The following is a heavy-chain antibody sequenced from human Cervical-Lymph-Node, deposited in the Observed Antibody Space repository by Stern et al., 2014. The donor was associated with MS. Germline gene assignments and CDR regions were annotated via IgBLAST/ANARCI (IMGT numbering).Heavy chain of an antibody. CDR1: GLSFGTSW. V-gene: IGHV3-7*01. D-gene: IGHD2/OR15-2a*01. J-gene: IGHJ4*02. Sequence: EMQLVESGGGLVQPGGSLRLSCVASGLSFGTSWMSWVRQPPGRGLEWVANIRQDGYDKFYVDSVKGRFTISRDNARNSLYLQMNSLTVADTAVYYCARDRRAFLDYWGQGTHVAVSS. CDR3: ARDRRAFLDY. CDR2: IRQDGYDK.